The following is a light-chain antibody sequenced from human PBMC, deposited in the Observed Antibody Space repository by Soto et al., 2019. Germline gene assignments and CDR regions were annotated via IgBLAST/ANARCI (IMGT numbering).Light chain of an antibody. CDR1: QGISNY. J-gene: IGKJ5*01. Sequence: DIQLTQSPSFLSASVGDRVTITCRASQGISNYLAWYQRKPGKDPKLLISTASIWQSGVPSRFSGSGSGTEFTLTISRLQPEDFATYYFQQLSSYPITFGQGTRLEI. CDR3: QQLSSYPIT. V-gene: IGKV1-9*01. CDR2: TAS.